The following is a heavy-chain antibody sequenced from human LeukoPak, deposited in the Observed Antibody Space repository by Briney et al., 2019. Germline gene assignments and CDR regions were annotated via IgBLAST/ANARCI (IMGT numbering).Heavy chain of an antibody. CDR3: ARGSSWYSGTDY. CDR2: IIPIFGTA. V-gene: IGHV1-69*13. D-gene: IGHD6-13*01. J-gene: IGHJ4*02. CDR1: GGTFSSYA. Sequence: SVKVSCKASGGTFSSYAVSWVRQAPGQGLEWMGGIIPIFGTANYAQKFQGRVTITADESTSTAYMELSSLRSEDTAVYYCARGSSWYSGTDYWGQGTLVTVSS.